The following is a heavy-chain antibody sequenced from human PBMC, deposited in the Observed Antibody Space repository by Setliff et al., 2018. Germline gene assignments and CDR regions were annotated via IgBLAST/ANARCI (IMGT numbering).Heavy chain of an antibody. CDR1: GDSISSGSYH. D-gene: IGHD1-1*01. CDR3: ARTTGSTHNWLDP. CDR2: IHPSGST. V-gene: IGHV4-61*02. Sequence: SETLSLTCTVSGDSISSGSYHWSWIRRPAGKGLEWIGRIHPSGSTNYNPSLKSRVTISVDTSKNQFSLKVSSVTAADTAVYYCARTTGSTHNWLDPWGPGTLVTVSS. J-gene: IGHJ5*02.